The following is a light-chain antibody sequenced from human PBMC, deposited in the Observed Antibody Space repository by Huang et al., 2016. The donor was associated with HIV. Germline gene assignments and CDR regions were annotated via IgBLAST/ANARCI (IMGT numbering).Light chain of an antibody. CDR3: QQYDDFPLT. Sequence: DIQMTQSPSSLSASVGDRVTITCQASQDISNYLNWYQQKPGKAPKLLMYDASNLEAGVPSRFSGNTSGTHFTVTISSLRPEDIATYYCQQYDDFPLTFGGGTKVEIK. V-gene: IGKV1-33*01. CDR2: DAS. J-gene: IGKJ4*01. CDR1: QDISNY.